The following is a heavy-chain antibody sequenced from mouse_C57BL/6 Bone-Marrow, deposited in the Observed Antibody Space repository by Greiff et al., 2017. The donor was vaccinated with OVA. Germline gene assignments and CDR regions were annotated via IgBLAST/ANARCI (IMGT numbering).Heavy chain of an antibody. D-gene: IGHD2-1*01. CDR1: GYTFTSYW. CDR2: IDPSDSYT. J-gene: IGHJ3*01. CDR3: ARGAIYYCNYVGCFTD. Sequence: VQLQQSGAELVLPGASVKLSCKASGYTFTSYWMHWVKQRPGQGLEWIGEIDPSDSYTNYNQKFKGKSTLTVDKSSSTAYMQLSSLTSEDSAVYYCARGAIYYCNYVGCFTDWGQGTLVTVSA. V-gene: IGHV1-69*01.